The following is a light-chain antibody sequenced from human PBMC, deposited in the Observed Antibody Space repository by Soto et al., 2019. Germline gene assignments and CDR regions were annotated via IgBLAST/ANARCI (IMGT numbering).Light chain of an antibody. CDR3: QQSYTAALP. V-gene: IGKV1-39*01. CDR1: QTITTY. J-gene: IGKJ5*01. CDR2: GAS. Sequence: DSQLTQSPSSLSASVGDRVTITCRASQTITTYLSWFQQKPGKAPKLLVYGASSLQSGVPSRFSGSGSGTEFTLTISSLQSKDFATYYCQQSYTAALPFGQGTRLEIK.